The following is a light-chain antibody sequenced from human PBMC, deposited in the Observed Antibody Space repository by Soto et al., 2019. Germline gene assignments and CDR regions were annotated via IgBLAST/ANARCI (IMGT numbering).Light chain of an antibody. CDR2: GPS. Sequence: EIVMTQSAATRSVSRGERATLSCRASQSVSSTFAWYQQKPRQAPSLPIYGPSPRATGAPARSSRSGSGTAFPLTISSLQSEDFAVYYCHQYNNSPWTFRQGPKV. J-gene: IGKJ1*01. V-gene: IGKV3-15*01. CDR3: HQYNNSPWT. CDR1: QSVSST.